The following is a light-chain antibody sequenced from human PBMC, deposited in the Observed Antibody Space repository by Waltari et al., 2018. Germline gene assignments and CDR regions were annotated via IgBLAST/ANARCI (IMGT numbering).Light chain of an antibody. CDR1: SSAAGGYNY. V-gene: IGLV2-8*01. CDR2: EVN. J-gene: IGLJ2*01. CDR3: SSYAGNNNVV. Sequence: QSALTQPPSASGSPGQSVTISCTGTSSAAGGYNYVPWSQQHPGKAPKLMIYEVNKRPSGVPDRFSGSKSGNAASLTVSGLQADDDADYFCSSYAGNNNVVFGGGTKLTVL.